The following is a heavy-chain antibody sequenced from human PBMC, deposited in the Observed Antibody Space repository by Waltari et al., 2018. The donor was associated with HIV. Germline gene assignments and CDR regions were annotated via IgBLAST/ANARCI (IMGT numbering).Heavy chain of an antibody. CDR2: ISYDGRNK. Sequence: QVQLVESGGGVVQPGRSLRLSCAAYGFTISPYAMHWVRQAQGKGLEWVAVISYDGRNKDYADSVKGRFTVSRDNSRNTRYLQMNSLRTDDTAVYYCARDGHYFDRRPLYYWGQGTLVTVSS. J-gene: IGHJ4*02. CDR1: GFTISPYA. D-gene: IGHD3-22*01. V-gene: IGHV3-30*04. CDR3: ARDGHYFDRRPLYY.